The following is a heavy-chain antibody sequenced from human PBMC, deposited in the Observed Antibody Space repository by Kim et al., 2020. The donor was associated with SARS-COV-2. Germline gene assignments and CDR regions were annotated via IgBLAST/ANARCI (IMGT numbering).Heavy chain of an antibody. V-gene: IGHV3-11*06. CDR2: ISTTDTYI. Sequence: GGSLRLSCAASGFKFDDYYMAWVRQAPGKGLEWVSYISTTDTYIDYGDSLTGRFTISRDNSNRSIYLPMNSVRAEDTALYYCARLSSGPEAFDIWGQGT. CDR3: ARLSSGPEAFDI. CDR1: GFKFDDYY. D-gene: IGHD7-27*01. J-gene: IGHJ3*02.